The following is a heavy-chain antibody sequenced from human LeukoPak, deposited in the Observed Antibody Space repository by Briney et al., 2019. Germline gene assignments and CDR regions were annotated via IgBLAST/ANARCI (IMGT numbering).Heavy chain of an antibody. CDR1: GVSISSGDYY. Sequence: PSQTLSLTCTVSGVSISSGDYYWSWIRQPPGKGLEWIGYIYYSGSTYYNPSLKSRVTISVDTSKNQFSLHLNSVTPEDTAVYYCARRLTQYDCFDPWGQGILVTVSS. D-gene: IGHD2-2*01. CDR2: IYYSGST. V-gene: IGHV4-30-4*01. J-gene: IGHJ5*02. CDR3: ARRLTQYDCFDP.